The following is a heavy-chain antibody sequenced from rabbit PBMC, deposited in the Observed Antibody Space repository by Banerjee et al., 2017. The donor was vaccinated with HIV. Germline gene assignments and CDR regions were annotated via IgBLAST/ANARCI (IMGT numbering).Heavy chain of an antibody. V-gene: IGHV1S45*01. J-gene: IGHJ3*01. D-gene: IGHD4-1*01. CDR1: GFSFSSNYW. CDR3: ARDLSSSGWSDFAL. Sequence: QEQLEESGGDLVKPGASLTLTCTASGFSFSSNYWICWVRQAPGKGLEWIGCINSGSSGSTYYASWAKGRFTITRSTSLNTVTLQMTSLTAADTATYFCARDLSSSGWSDFALWGQGTLVTVS. CDR2: INSGSSGST.